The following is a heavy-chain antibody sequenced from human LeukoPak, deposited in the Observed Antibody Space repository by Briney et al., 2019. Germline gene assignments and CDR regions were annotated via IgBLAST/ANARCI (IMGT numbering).Heavy chain of an antibody. CDR2: INAGNGNT. CDR1: GYTFTNYA. Sequence: ASVKVSCKASGYTFTNYAMHWVRQAPGQRLEWMVWINAGNGNTKYSQKFQGRVTITRDTSASTAYMELSSLRSEDTAVYYCARPSYDFWSGYWGPLYYFDYWGQGTLVTVSS. V-gene: IGHV1-3*01. CDR3: ARPSYDFWSGYWGPLYYFDY. J-gene: IGHJ4*02. D-gene: IGHD3-3*01.